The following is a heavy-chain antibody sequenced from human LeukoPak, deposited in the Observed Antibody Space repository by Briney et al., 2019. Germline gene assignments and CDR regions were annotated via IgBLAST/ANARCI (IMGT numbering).Heavy chain of an antibody. V-gene: IGHV1-18*01. D-gene: IGHD2-2*01. CDR1: GYTFTSYG. Sequence: ASVKVSCKASGYTFTSYGISWVRQAPGQGLEWMGWISAYNGNTNYAQKLQGRVTMTTDTSTSTAYMELRSLRSDDTAVYYCARDTVVVPAAEGSSYYYYGMDVWGQGTTVTVSS. CDR3: ARDTVVVPAAEGSSYYYYGMDV. CDR2: ISAYNGNT. J-gene: IGHJ6*02.